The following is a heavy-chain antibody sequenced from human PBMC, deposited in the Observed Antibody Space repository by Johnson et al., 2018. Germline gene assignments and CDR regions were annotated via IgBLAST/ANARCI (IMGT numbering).Heavy chain of an antibody. D-gene: IGHD2-15*01. V-gene: IGHV3-7*01. Sequence: VQLVQSGGGSVQPGGSLRLSCAAFEFTFRNYWMTWVRQAPGKGLEWVANIKESGTEQYYADSVKGRFTNTRDNAKNSMSLQMSSLSVEDAAIYYSVRLRSAPSWGDALDIWGQGTLVIVSS. CDR2: IKESGTEQ. CDR1: EFTFRNYW. CDR3: VRLRSAPSWGDALDI. J-gene: IGHJ3*02.